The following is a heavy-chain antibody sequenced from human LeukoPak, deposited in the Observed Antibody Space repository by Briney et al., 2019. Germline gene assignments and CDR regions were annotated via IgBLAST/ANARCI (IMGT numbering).Heavy chain of an antibody. Sequence: GESLKVSCKGSGYSFTSYWIGWVRQMPGKGLEWMGIIYPGGSDTRYSPSFQGQVTISADKSISTAYLQWSSLKASDTAMYYCARLPPQYCSGGSCYPGSFDYWGQGTLVTVSS. D-gene: IGHD2-15*01. J-gene: IGHJ4*02. V-gene: IGHV5-51*01. CDR3: ARLPPQYCSGGSCYPGSFDY. CDR2: IYPGGSDT. CDR1: GYSFTSYW.